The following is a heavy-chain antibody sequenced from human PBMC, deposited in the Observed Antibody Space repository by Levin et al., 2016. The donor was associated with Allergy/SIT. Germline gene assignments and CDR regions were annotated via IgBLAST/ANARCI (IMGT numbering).Heavy chain of an antibody. J-gene: IGHJ6*02. CDR2: IKQDGSEK. CDR1: GLTFSSYW. D-gene: IGHD6-13*01. CDR3: ARAFDSSSWKYYGMDV. Sequence: GGSLRLSCAASGLTFSSYWMSWVRQAPGKGLEWVANIKQDGSEKYYVDSVKGRFTISRDNAKNSLYLQMNSLRAEDTAVYYCARAFDSSSWKYYGMDVWGQGTTVTVSS. V-gene: IGHV3-7*04.